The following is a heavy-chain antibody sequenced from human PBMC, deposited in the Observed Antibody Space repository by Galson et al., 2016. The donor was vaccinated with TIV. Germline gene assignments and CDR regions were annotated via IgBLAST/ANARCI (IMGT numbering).Heavy chain of an antibody. D-gene: IGHD6-19*01. CDR1: GGTFRSYV. Sequence: SVKVSCKASGGTFRSYVVTWVRQAPGQGLEWMGGIISISGTANYAQKFQGRLTITTDESTSTSYMELTSLTSEDTAIYYCARGNPVAGRGIDYWGQGTLVTVPS. CDR2: IISISGTA. CDR3: ARGNPVAGRGIDY. V-gene: IGHV1-69*05. J-gene: IGHJ4*02.